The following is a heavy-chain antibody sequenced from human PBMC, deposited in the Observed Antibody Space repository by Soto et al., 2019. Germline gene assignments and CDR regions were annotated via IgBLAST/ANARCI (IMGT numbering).Heavy chain of an antibody. V-gene: IGHV3-66*04. Sequence: GGSLRLSCAASGFTVSSNYMSWVRQAPGKGLEWVSVIYSGGSTYYADSVKGRFTISRDNSKNTLYLQMNSLRAEDTAVYYCARPYSSGWYSDYWGQGTLVTVSS. J-gene: IGHJ4*02. CDR2: IYSGGST. CDR3: ARPYSSGWYSDY. D-gene: IGHD6-19*01. CDR1: GFTVSSNY.